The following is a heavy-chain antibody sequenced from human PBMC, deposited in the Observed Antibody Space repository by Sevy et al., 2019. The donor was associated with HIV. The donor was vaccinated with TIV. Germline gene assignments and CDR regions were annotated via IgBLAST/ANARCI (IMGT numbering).Heavy chain of an antibody. J-gene: IGHJ6*02. CDR3: AKGGGSSSSYGMDV. CDR2: ISGSGGST. Sequence: GGSLRLSCAASGFTFSSYAMSWVRQAPGKGLEWVSAISGSGGSTYYADSVKGRFTFSTDNSKNTLYLQMNSLRAEDTAVYYCAKGGGSSSSYGMDVWGQGTTVTVSS. CDR1: GFTFSSYA. V-gene: IGHV3-23*01. D-gene: IGHD2-15*01.